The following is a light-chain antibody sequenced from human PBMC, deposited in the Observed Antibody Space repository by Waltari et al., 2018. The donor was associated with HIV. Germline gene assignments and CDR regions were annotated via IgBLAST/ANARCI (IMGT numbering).Light chain of an antibody. CDR1: QDISKY. CDR3: QQYVDLPLT. Sequence: DIQMTQFPSSLSASIGDRVTITCQASQDISKYLNWYQQKPGKAPKLLIFDASNLETGVPSTFSGSGSGTDFTFTISSLQPEDIGTYYCQQYVDLPLTFGGGTKVEIK. V-gene: IGKV1-33*01. CDR2: DAS. J-gene: IGKJ4*01.